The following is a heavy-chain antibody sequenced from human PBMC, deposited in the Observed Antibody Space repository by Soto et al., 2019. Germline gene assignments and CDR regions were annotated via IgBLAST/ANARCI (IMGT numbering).Heavy chain of an antibody. D-gene: IGHD2-2*01. Sequence: QLQVQESGPGQVKPSQTLSLTCTVAGGSITSHHYYWVWVRQPPGKGLEWIGSIYSGGNTYYNPSLRSRLTIFVDTAKNLITLKLSSVTAADSAIYYCGSGPSTTWIDNWGLGTQVSVSS. CDR1: GGSITSHHYY. J-gene: IGHJ4*02. CDR3: GSGPSTTWIDN. V-gene: IGHV4-39*01. CDR2: IYSGGNT.